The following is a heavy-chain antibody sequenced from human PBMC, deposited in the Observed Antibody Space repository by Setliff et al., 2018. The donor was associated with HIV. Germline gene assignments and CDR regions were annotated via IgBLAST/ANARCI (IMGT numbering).Heavy chain of an antibody. Sequence: PSETLSLTCAVSGGSFTGYYWSWTRQTPGKGLEWIAEINHSGNTNYNPTLKGRVTISIDTSKNQFSLKLISVTAADTAMYYCARLDYGSGSYPYLFDYWGQGALVTVSS. D-gene: IGHD3-10*01. CDR3: ARLDYGSGSYPYLFDY. CDR1: GGSFTGYY. CDR2: INHSGNT. J-gene: IGHJ4*02. V-gene: IGHV4-34*01.